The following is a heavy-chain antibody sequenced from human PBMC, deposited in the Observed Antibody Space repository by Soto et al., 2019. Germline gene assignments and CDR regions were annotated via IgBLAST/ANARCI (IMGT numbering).Heavy chain of an antibody. CDR3: ARDYIVVPQRVIYS. V-gene: IGHV3-33*01. D-gene: IGHD2-2*01. J-gene: IGHJ5*01. Sequence: QVQLVESGGGVVQPGRSLRLSCAASGFTFSSYGMHWVRQAPGKGLEWVAVIWYDGSNKYYADSVKGRLTISRHNSKNRVYLQMNSLRAEVTAVYYGARDYIVVPQRVIYSCG. CDR1: GFTFSSYG. CDR2: IWYDGSNK.